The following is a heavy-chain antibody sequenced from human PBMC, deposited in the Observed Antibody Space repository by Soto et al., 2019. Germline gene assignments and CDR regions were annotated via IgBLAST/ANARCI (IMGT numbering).Heavy chain of an antibody. CDR3: ARERFYGIVGAEDAFDI. J-gene: IGHJ3*02. V-gene: IGHV4-59*01. Sequence: PSETLSLTCTVSGGSISSYYWSWIRQPPGKGLEWIGYIYYSGSTNYNPSLKSRVTISVDTSKNQFSLKLSSVTAADTAVYYCARERFYGIVGAEDAFDIWGQGTMVTVSS. CDR2: IYYSGST. D-gene: IGHD1-26*01. CDR1: GGSISSYY.